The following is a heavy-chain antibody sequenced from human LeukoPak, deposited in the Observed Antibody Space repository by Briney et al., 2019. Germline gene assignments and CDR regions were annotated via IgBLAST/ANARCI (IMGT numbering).Heavy chain of an antibody. Sequence: GGSLRLSCAASGLNFSSYSMNWVRQAPGKGLEWVSSISSSSSYIYYADSVKGRFTISRDNAKNSLYLQMNSLRAEDTAVYYCARDSSWEIDYWGQGTLDTVSS. D-gene: IGHD6-13*01. J-gene: IGHJ4*02. CDR3: ARDSSWEIDY. CDR2: ISSSSSYI. V-gene: IGHV3-21*01. CDR1: GLNFSSYS.